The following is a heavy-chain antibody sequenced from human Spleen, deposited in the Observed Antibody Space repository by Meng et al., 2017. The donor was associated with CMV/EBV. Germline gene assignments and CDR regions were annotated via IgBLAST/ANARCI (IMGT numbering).Heavy chain of an antibody. CDR2: VSIYRGIT. Sequence: ASVKVSCKASGGTFSSYAISWVRQAPGQGLEWMGWVSIYRGITNYARTLQGRVTMTTDTSTNTAFMELRNLRFDDTAVYFCARVLSAVGPVDPLGQGTLVTVSS. CDR3: ARVLSAVGPVDP. D-gene: IGHD6-13*01. J-gene: IGHJ5*02. V-gene: IGHV1-18*01. CDR1: GGTFSSYA.